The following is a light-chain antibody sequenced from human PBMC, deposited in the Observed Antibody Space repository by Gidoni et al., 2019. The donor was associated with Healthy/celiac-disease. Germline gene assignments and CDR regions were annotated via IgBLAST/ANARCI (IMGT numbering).Light chain of an antibody. Sequence: EIVMTQSPATLSVSPGERATLPCRASQSVSSNFAWYQQKPGQAPSLLSYGASTRATGIPARFSVSGSETEFTLTISSLQSEDFAVYYCQQYNNWPPYTFXQXTKLEIK. CDR2: GAS. V-gene: IGKV3-15*01. CDR3: QQYNNWPPYT. CDR1: QSVSSN. J-gene: IGKJ2*01.